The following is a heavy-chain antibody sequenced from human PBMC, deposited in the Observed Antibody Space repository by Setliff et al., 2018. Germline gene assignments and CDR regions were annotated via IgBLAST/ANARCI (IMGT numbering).Heavy chain of an antibody. CDR3: ARRTFGSGRFDP. J-gene: IGHJ5*02. CDR2: IHTSGST. V-gene: IGHV4-61*09. Sequence: SETLSLTCTVSGDSISSGSYYWSWIRQPAGKGLEWIGQIHTSGSTNYSPSLRSRVTISIDTSKNQFSLKLNSVTATDTALYYCARRTFGSGRFDPWGQGTLVTVSS. CDR1: GDSISSGSYY. D-gene: IGHD3-16*01.